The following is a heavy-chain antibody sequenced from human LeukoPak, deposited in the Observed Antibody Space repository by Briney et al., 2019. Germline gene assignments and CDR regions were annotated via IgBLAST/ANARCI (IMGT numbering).Heavy chain of an antibody. CDR3: ARRFLEKSGAYYYYYYMDV. V-gene: IGHV3-7*01. CDR2: IKQDGSEK. J-gene: IGHJ6*03. D-gene: IGHD3-3*01. Sequence: GSLRLSCAASGFTFSSYWRSWVRQAPGKGLEWVANIKQDGSEKYYVDSVKGRFTISRDNAKNSLYLQMNSLGAEDTAVYYCARRFLEKSGAYYYYYYMDVWGKGTTVTVSS. CDR1: GFTFSSYW.